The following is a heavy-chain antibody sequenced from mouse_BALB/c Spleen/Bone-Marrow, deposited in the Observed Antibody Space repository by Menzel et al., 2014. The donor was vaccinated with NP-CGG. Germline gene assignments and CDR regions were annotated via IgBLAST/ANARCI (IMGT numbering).Heavy chain of an antibody. CDR3: ARSHGYYPYWYFDV. D-gene: IGHD2-3*01. V-gene: IGHV1-69*02. Sequence: QVQLQQSGAELVKPGAPVKLSCKASGYTFTGYWMNWVKQRPGRGLEWIGRIDPSDSETHYNQKSKDKATLTVDKSSSTAYIQLSSLTSEDSAVYYCARSHGYYPYWYFDVWGAGTTVTVSS. CDR2: IDPSDSET. J-gene: IGHJ1*01. CDR1: GYTFTGYW.